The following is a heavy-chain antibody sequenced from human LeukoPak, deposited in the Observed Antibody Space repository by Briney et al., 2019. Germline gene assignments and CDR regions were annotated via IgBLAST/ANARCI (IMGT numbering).Heavy chain of an antibody. Sequence: SETLSLTCTVSGGSISSSSYYWGWIRQPPGKGLEWIGSIYYSGSTNYNPSLKSRVTISVDTSKNQFSLKMSSVTAADTAVYYCARFYCSGGSCSHFDYWGQGTLVTVSS. CDR2: IYYSGST. CDR1: GGSISSSSYY. J-gene: IGHJ4*02. V-gene: IGHV4-39*07. CDR3: ARFYCSGGSCSHFDY. D-gene: IGHD2-15*01.